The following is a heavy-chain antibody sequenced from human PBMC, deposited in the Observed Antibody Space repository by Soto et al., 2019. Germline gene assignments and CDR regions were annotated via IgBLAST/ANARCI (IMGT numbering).Heavy chain of an antibody. V-gene: IGHV2-5*02. CDR3: ALGISTRVFDS. D-gene: IGHD1-20*01. CDR2: IYWDDDE. CDR1: GFSLTTTGVG. J-gene: IGHJ4*02. Sequence: QISLKESGPALVKPTQTLTLTCSFSGFSLTTTGVGVGWIRQPPGKALEWLALIYWDDDERYNPSLKNSLTTTKDTSKNVFVHTMTHGDHVYTAKYYCALGISTRVFDSWGQGTLVTVSS.